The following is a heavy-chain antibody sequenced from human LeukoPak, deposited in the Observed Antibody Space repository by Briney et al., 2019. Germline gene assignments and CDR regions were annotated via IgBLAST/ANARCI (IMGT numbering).Heavy chain of an antibody. V-gene: IGHV4-39*07. J-gene: IGHJ4*02. CDR1: GGSISSSSYY. D-gene: IGHD3-22*01. CDR3: ARDYYYDSSGYNPPFDY. Sequence: SETLSLTCTVSGGSISSSSYYWGWIRQPPGKGLEWIGSIYYSGSTYYNPSLKSRVTISVDTSKNQFSLKLSSVTAADTAVYYCARDYYYDSSGYNPPFDYWGQGTLVTVPS. CDR2: IYYSGST.